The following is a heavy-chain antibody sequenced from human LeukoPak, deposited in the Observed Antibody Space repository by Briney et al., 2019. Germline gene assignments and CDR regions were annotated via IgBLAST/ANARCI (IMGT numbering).Heavy chain of an antibody. V-gene: IGHV1-2*02. J-gene: IGHJ4*02. D-gene: IGHD1-26*01. CDR2: INPNSGGT. Sequence: GASVKVSCKASGYTFTGYYMHWVRQAPGQGLEWMGWINPNSGGTNYAQKLQGRVTMTTDTSTSTAYMELRSLRSDDTAVYYCARDVSGSYGGDSFWGQGTLVTVSS. CDR1: GYTFTGYY. CDR3: ARDVSGSYGGDSF.